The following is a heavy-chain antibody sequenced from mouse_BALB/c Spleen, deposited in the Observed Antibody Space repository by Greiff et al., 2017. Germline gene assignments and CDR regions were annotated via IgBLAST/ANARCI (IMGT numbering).Heavy chain of an antibody. D-gene: IGHD3-2*01. J-gene: IGHJ3*01. CDR1: GYSFTSYW. CDR3: TTLDSSGYVSWFAY. CDR2: IYPGNSDT. V-gene: IGHV1-5*01. Sequence: VQLQQSGTVLARPGASVKMSCKASGYSFTSYWMHWVKQRPGQGLEWIGAIYPGNSDTSYNQKFKGKAKLTAVTSASTAYMELSSLTNEDSAVYYCTTLDSSGYVSWFAYWGQGTLVTVSA.